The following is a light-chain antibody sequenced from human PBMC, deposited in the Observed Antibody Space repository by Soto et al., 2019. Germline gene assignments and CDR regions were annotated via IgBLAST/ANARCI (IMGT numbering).Light chain of an antibody. CDR3: HQDNDHQST. CDR1: QSVSTW. J-gene: IGKJ1*01. Sequence: DIQMTQSPSTLSASVGDRVTITCRPSQSVSTWLAWYQQKPGEAPNLLIYEASRLQSGVPSRFSVSASGREFTLTITTLQPDDVATYYCHQDNDHQSTVGQGTKVDIK. CDR2: EAS. V-gene: IGKV1-5*01.